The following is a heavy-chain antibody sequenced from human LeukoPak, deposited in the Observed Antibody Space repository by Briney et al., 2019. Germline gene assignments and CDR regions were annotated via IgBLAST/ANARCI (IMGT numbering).Heavy chain of an antibody. Sequence: GGSLRLSCAASGFSFSSYSMNWVRQAPGKGLEWVSSISSSSSSNIYYADSLKGRFTISRDNAKNSLYLQMNSLRAEDTAVYYCARDEGNYDILTGRYYYYMDVWGKGTTVTVSS. D-gene: IGHD3-9*01. V-gene: IGHV3-21*01. CDR3: ARDEGNYDILTGRYYYYMDV. CDR2: ISSSSSSNI. J-gene: IGHJ6*03. CDR1: GFSFSSYS.